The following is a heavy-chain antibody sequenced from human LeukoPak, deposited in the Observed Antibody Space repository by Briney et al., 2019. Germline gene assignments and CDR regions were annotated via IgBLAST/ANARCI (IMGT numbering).Heavy chain of an antibody. CDR3: ASFGIDWLGDY. D-gene: IGHD3-9*01. J-gene: IGHJ4*02. CDR2: MKVDGSYT. V-gene: IGHV3-74*01. Sequence: GRSLRLSCAASGFTFSTYWMHWVRQAPGKGLVWVSRMKVDGSYTAYADSVKGRFTMSRDNAKNTLYLQMNSLRAEDTAVYYCASFGIDWLGDYWGQGTLVTVSS. CDR1: GFTFSTYW.